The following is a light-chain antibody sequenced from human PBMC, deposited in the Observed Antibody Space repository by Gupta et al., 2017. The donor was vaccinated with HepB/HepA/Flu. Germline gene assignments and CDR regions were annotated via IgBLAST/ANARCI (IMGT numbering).Light chain of an antibody. V-gene: IGLV2-14*01. CDR2: EVT. J-gene: IGLJ2*01. Sequence: QSALTPPPSVSGSPGQSITISCTGSSSDIGDHNYVSWYQQHPGQAPKLIIYEVTGRPSGVSVRFSGSKSGNTASLTISGLRTEDEAFYYCSSYTTTSPVVFGGGTKVTVL. CDR1: SSDIGDHNY. CDR3: SSYTTTSPVV.